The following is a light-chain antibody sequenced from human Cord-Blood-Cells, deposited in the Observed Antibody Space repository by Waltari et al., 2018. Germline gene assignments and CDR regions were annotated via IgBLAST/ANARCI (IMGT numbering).Light chain of an antibody. CDR3: QQYNNWPPYT. J-gene: IGKJ2*01. Sequence: EIVMTQSPATLSVSPGERVTLSCTASQSVISNLAWYRQKPGQVPRLRIYGASTRATGIPARFSGSGSGKEFTLTISSLQSEDFAGYYCQQYNNWPPYTFGQGTKLEIK. CDR1: QSVISN. V-gene: IGKV3-15*01. CDR2: GAS.